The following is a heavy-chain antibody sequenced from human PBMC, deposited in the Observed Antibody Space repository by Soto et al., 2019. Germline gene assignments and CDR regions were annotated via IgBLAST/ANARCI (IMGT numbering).Heavy chain of an antibody. V-gene: IGHV1-18*01. D-gene: IGHD1-26*01. CDR1: GYTFTSYG. J-gene: IGHJ3*02. CDR3: ARVGWELLSDAFDI. Sequence: QVQLVQSGAEVKKPGASVKVSCKASGYTFTSYGISWVRQAPGQGLEWMGWISAYNGNTNYAQKLQGRVTMTTDTXXRTAYRELRSPRSDDTAVYYCARVGWELLSDAFDIWGQGTMVTVSS. CDR2: ISAYNGNT.